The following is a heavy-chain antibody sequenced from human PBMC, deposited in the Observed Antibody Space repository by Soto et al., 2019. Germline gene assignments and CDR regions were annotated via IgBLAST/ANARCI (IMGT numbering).Heavy chain of an antibody. J-gene: IGHJ3*02. CDR3: AKDKGYDFDAFDI. CDR2: ITWNSGSI. D-gene: IGHD1-20*01. Sequence: SLRLSCSASGFTFDDYAMHCVRQAPGKGLEWVSGITWNSGSIDYADSVKGRFTVSRDSAKNSLYLQMNSLRVEDTALYYCAKDKGYDFDAFDIWGQGTMVTVS. V-gene: IGHV3-9*01. CDR1: GFTFDDYA.